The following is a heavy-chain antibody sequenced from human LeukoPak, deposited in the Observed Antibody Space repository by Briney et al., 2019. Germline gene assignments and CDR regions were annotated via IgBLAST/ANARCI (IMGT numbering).Heavy chain of an antibody. CDR2: ISYSGST. CDR3: ARGQLWTRGYLG. J-gene: IGHJ4*02. D-gene: IGHD5-18*01. CDR1: GGSISSSSYF. Sequence: PSETLSLTCTVSGGSISSSSYFWGWIRQPPGKGLEWIGSISYSGSTYYNPSLKSRVTISVDTSKNQFSLKLSSVTAADTAVYYCARGQLWTRGYLGWGQGTLVTVSS. V-gene: IGHV4-39*07.